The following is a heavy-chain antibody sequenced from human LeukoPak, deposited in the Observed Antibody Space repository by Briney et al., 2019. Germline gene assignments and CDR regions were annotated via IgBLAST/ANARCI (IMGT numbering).Heavy chain of an antibody. D-gene: IGHD3-3*01. CDR3: ARGAATYYDFWSGYSLSSDY. J-gene: IGHJ4*02. CDR2: IIPIFGTA. Sequence: ASVKVSCKASGGTFSSYAISWVRQAPGQGLEWMGGIIPIFGTANYAQKFQGWVTMTRDTSISTAYMELSRLRSDDTAVYYCARGAATYYDFWSGYSLSSDYWGQGTLVTVSS. CDR1: GGTFSSYA. V-gene: IGHV1-69*05.